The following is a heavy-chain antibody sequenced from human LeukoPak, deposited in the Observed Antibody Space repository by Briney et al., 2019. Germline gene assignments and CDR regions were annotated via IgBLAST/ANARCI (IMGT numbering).Heavy chain of an antibody. CDR2: IFYNGST. J-gene: IGHJ4*02. D-gene: IGHD1-26*01. CDR3: AREGGSYGGDFDY. V-gene: IGHV4-59*01. Sequence: SETLSLTCTVSGGSISSYYWSWIRQPPGKGLEWVGYIFYNGSTHYNPSLKSRVTISLDTSKNQFSLKLASVTAADTAVYYCAREGGSYGGDFDYWGQGTLVTVSS. CDR1: GGSISSYY.